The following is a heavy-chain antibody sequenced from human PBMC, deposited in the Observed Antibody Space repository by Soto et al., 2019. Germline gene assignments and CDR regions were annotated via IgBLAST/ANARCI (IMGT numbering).Heavy chain of an antibody. CDR3: ARRGYDFWSGYYGAFDI. D-gene: IGHD3-3*01. Sequence: PSETLSLTCTVSGGSISSSSYYWGWIRQPPGKGLEWIGSIYYSGSTYYNPSLKSRVTISVDTSKNQFSLKLSSVTAADTAVYYCARRGYDFWSGYYGAFDIWGQGTMVTVSS. CDR1: GGSISSSSYY. CDR2: IYYSGST. V-gene: IGHV4-39*01. J-gene: IGHJ3*02.